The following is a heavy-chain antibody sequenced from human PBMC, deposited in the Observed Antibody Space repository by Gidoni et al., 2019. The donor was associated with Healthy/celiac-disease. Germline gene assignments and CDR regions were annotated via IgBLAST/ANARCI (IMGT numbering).Heavy chain of an antibody. J-gene: IGHJ3*02. CDR3: ARAVGGIVVVEDFGAFDI. CDR1: GVSFSSCGYY. CDR2: IYYSGST. D-gene: IGHD3-22*01. V-gene: IGHV4-31*03. Sequence: QVQLKESGPGLVKPSQTLSLTCTVSGVSFSSCGYYWSWIRQHPGKGLEWIGYIYYSGSTYYNPSLKSRVTISVDTSKNQFSLKLSSVTAADTAVYYCARAVGGIVVVEDFGAFDIWGQGTMVTVSS.